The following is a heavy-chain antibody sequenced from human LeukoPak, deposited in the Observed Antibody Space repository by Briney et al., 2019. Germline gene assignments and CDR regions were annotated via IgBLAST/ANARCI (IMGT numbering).Heavy chain of an antibody. CDR2: IWYDGTNK. Sequence: PGGSLRLSCAASGFTFSSYAMHWVRRSPPNGLEWVAVIWYDGTNKYYADSVKGRFTISRDNSKNTMYLQMNNVRAEDTAVYYCAKECTHYYDSRGLYPYFGSWGQGTLVTVSS. CDR3: AKECTHYYDSRGLYPYFGS. J-gene: IGHJ4*02. CDR1: GFTFSSYA. D-gene: IGHD3-22*01. V-gene: IGHV3-33*06.